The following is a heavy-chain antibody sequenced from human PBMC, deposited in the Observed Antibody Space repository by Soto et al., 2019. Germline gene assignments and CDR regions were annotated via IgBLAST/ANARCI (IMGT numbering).Heavy chain of an antibody. D-gene: IGHD3-22*01. J-gene: IGHJ5*02. Sequence: QVQLVQSGAEVKRPGSSVKLSCKASGGTFTYYGISWVRQAPGQGLEWMGGIIPIIGPATYAQKFQGRLTITADQSTSTAYMELSSLGSEDTALYYCARDLGTTIAGPPRRETYGWLDPSGQGTLVTVSS. V-gene: IGHV1-69*01. CDR3: ARDLGTTIAGPPRRETYGWLDP. CDR2: IIPIIGPA. CDR1: GGTFTYYG.